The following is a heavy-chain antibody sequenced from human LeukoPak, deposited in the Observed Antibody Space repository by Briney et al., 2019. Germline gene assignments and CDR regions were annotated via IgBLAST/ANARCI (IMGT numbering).Heavy chain of an antibody. CDR1: GGSISSGSYY. D-gene: IGHD5-18*01. V-gene: IGHV4-61*02. J-gene: IGHJ4*02. CDR2: IYTSGST. CDR3: ASGDTAMGVY. Sequence: SQTLSLTCTVSGGSISSGSYYWSWIRQPAGKGLEWIGRIYTSGSTNYNPSLKGRVTISVDTSKNQFSLKLSSVTAADTAVYYCASGDTAMGVYWGQGTLVTVSS.